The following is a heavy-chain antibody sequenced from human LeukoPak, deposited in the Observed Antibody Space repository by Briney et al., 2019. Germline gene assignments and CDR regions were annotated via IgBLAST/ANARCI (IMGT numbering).Heavy chain of an antibody. D-gene: IGHD6-13*01. Sequence: GGSLRLSCAASGFTFSSYGMHWVRQAPGKGLEWVAVISYDGSNKYYADSVKGRFTISRDNAKNSLYLQMNSLRAEDTALYYCAKDGHSSSWLYFDYWGQGTLVTVSS. V-gene: IGHV3-30*18. J-gene: IGHJ4*02. CDR2: ISYDGSNK. CDR3: AKDGHSSSWLYFDY. CDR1: GFTFSSYG.